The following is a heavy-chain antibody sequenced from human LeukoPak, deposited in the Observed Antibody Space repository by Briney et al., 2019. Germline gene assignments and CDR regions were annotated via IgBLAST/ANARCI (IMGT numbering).Heavy chain of an antibody. V-gene: IGHV4-59*01. CDR2: IYYSGST. CDR3: VRESAYDSGWVTRWFDP. D-gene: IGHD6-19*01. J-gene: IGHJ5*02. Sequence: SETLSLTCAVYGGSFSGYYWSWIRQPPGKGLEWIGYIYYSGSTNYNPSLKSRVTISVDTSKNQFSLKLSSVTAADTAVYYCVRESAYDSGWVTRWFDPWGQGTLVTVSS. CDR1: GGSFSGYY.